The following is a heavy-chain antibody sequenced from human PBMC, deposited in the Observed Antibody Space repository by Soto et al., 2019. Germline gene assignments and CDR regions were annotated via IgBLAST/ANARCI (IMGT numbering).Heavy chain of an antibody. CDR3: ALWLGELLPLYGMDV. J-gene: IGHJ6*02. CDR2: IYYSGST. CDR1: GGSISSGGYY. V-gene: IGHV4-31*03. Sequence: QVQLQESGPGLVKPSQTLSLTCTVSGGSISSGGYYWSWIRQHPGKGLEWIVYIYYSGSTYYNPSLTIRVTISVDTSKNQFALRLSSVTAADTAVYYCALWLGELLPLYGMDVWGQGTTVTVSS. D-gene: IGHD3-10*01.